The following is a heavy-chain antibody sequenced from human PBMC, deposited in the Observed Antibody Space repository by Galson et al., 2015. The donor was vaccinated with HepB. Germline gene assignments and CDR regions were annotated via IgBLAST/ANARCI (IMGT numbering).Heavy chain of an antibody. CDR1: GFTFSSSA. CDR3: AKDLGYDSSGYYLIAIDY. J-gene: IGHJ4*02. V-gene: IGHV3-30*04. CDR2: ISYDGGNK. D-gene: IGHD3-22*01. Sequence: SLRLSCAASGFTFSSSAMDWVRQAPGKGLEWVAIISYDGGNKYYADSVKGRFTISRDNSKNTLYLQMNSLRAEDTAVYYCAKDLGYDSSGYYLIAIDYWGQGTLVTVSS.